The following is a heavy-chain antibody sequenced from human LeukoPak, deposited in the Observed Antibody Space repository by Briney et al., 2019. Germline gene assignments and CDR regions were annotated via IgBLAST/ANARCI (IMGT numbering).Heavy chain of an antibody. V-gene: IGHV3-48*04. CDR3: ARGYDSWDS. CDR1: GFTFSSYW. D-gene: IGHD3-16*01. CDR2: INTDGGSI. Sequence: GGSLRLSCAASGFTFSSYWMHWVRQAPGKGLQWISYINTDGGSIYYADSVKGRFTISRDNAKNSLYLQMNSLRAEDTAVYYCARGYDSWDSWGQGTLVTVSS. J-gene: IGHJ4*02.